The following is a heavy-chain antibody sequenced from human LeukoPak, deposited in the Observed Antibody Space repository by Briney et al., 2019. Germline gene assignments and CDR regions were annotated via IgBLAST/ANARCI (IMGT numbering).Heavy chain of an antibody. Sequence: GGSLRLSCAASGFDFSSNWMHWVRHAPGQGLVWVSRIKGDGISTNYADSVKGRFTISRDNSKNTLFLQMNSLRAEDSAVYYCAKDSSGWYYFDHWGQGTLVIVSS. D-gene: IGHD6-19*01. V-gene: IGHV3-74*01. J-gene: IGHJ4*02. CDR3: AKDSSGWYYFDH. CDR1: GFDFSSNW. CDR2: IKGDGIST.